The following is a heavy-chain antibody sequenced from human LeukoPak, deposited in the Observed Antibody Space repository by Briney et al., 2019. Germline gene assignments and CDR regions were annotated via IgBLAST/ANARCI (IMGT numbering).Heavy chain of an antibody. J-gene: IGHJ4*02. CDR3: ASGCDIVVVRFDY. CDR2: IIPILGIA. D-gene: IGHD2-2*01. Sequence: ASVKVSCKASGGTFSSYAISWVRQAPGQGLEWMGRIIPILGIANYAQKFQGRVTITADKSTSTAYMELSSLRSEDTAVYYCASGCDIVVVRFDYWGQGTLVTVSS. CDR1: GGTFSSYA. V-gene: IGHV1-69*04.